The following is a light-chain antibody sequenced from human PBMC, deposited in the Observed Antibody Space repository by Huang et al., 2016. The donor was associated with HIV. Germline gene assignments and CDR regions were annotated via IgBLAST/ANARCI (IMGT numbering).Light chain of an antibody. CDR1: QSVNTF. Sequence: ELVLTQSPATLSLSPGERATLSCRASQSVNTFLAWYQQKPGQAPRLLIYDAANRATCIPARFSGSGSGTDFTLTISSLEPEDFAVYYCQQRSNRPLTFGGGTKVEIK. V-gene: IGKV3-11*01. J-gene: IGKJ4*01. CDR3: QQRSNRPLT. CDR2: DAA.